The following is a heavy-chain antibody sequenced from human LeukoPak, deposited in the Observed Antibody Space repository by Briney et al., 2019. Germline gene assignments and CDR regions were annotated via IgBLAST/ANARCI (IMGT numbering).Heavy chain of an antibody. CDR3: ARAPMVRGYNWFDP. D-gene: IGHD3-10*01. Sequence: GASVKVSCKASGYTFTSYGISWVRQAPGQGLEWMGWISAYNGNTNYAQKLQGRVTMTTDTSTSTAYMELRSLRSDDTAVYCCARAPMVRGYNWFDPWGQGTLVTVSS. J-gene: IGHJ5*02. CDR2: ISAYNGNT. V-gene: IGHV1-18*01. CDR1: GYTFTSYG.